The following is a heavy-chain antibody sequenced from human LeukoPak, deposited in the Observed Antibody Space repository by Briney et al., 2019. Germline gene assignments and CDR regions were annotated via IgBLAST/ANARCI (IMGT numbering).Heavy chain of an antibody. Sequence: PSETLSLTCTVSGGSISSSSYYWGWIRQPPGKGLEWIGGIFYSGSTYYNPSLQSRVTISVDTSKNQFSLKLSSVTAADTAVYYCARSTVTTWVGDFDYWGQGTLVTVSS. V-gene: IGHV4-39*01. CDR1: GGSISSSSYY. CDR3: ARSTVTTWVGDFDY. D-gene: IGHD4-17*01. J-gene: IGHJ4*02. CDR2: IFYSGST.